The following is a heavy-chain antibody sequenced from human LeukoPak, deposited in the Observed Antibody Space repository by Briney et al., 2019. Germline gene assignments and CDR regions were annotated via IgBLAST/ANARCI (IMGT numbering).Heavy chain of an antibody. D-gene: IGHD3-22*01. J-gene: IGHJ3*02. CDR2: IYYSGSS. CDR1: GGSITSRSYY. CDR3: ARPTYYYDSSGHDAFDI. Sequence: SETLSLTCTDPGGSITSRSYYWGCIRQPPGKGLEWIGSIYYSGSSYFNPSVKSRITISVDTSKNQFSLKLSSVTAADTAVYYCARPTYYYDSSGHDAFDIWGQGTMVTVSS. V-gene: IGHV4-39*01.